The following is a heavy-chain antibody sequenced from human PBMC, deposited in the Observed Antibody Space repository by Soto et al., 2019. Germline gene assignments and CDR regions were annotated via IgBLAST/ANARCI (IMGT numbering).Heavy chain of an antibody. CDR1: GYTFTSYG. CDR3: ARDSRYYYGSGSSDY. Sequence: ASVKVSCKASGYTFTSYGISWVRQAPGQGLEWMGWISAYNGNTNYAQKLQGRVTMTTDTSTSTAYMELRSLRSDDTAVYYCARDSRYYYGSGSSDYRGQGTLVTVSS. CDR2: ISAYNGNT. J-gene: IGHJ4*02. V-gene: IGHV1-18*01. D-gene: IGHD3-10*01.